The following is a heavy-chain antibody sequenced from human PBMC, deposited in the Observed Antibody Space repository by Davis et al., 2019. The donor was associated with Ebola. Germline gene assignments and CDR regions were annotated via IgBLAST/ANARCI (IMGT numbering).Heavy chain of an antibody. V-gene: IGHV3-30-3*01. CDR2: ISYDGSNK. Sequence: GESLKISCAASGFTFSIYAMHWVRQAPGKGLEWVSLISYDGSNKYYADSVKGRFTISRDNSKNTLYLQMNSLRAEDTAVYYCARVWLAGQVGYNPFDYWGQGTLVTVSS. J-gene: IGHJ4*02. CDR1: GFTFSIYA. CDR3: ARVWLAGQVGYNPFDY. D-gene: IGHD5-24*01.